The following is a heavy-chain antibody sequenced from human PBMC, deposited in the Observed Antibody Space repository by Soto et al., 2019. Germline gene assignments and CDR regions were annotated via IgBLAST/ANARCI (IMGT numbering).Heavy chain of an antibody. V-gene: IGHV1-18*01. CDR3: AREQTYYDFWSGYHRPNWFDP. CDR1: GYTFTSYG. D-gene: IGHD3-3*01. J-gene: IGHJ5*02. Sequence: ASVKVSCKASGYTFTSYGISWVRQAPGQGLEWMGWISAYNGNTNYAQKLQGRVTMTTDTSTSTAYMELRSLRSDDTAVYYCAREQTYYDFWSGYHRPNWFDPWGQGTLVTVSS. CDR2: ISAYNGNT.